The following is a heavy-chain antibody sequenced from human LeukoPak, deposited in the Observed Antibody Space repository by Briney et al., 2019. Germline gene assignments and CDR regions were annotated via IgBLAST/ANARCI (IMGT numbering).Heavy chain of an antibody. Sequence: SETLSLTCTVSGGSISSSSYYWGWIRQLPGKGLEWIGSIYYSGSTYYNPSLKSRVTISVDTSKNQFSLKLSSVTAADTAVYYCARTGGIVVVAATVDYWGQGTLVTVSS. CDR2: IYYSGST. CDR3: ARTGGIVVVAATVDY. D-gene: IGHD2-15*01. CDR1: GGSISSSSYY. V-gene: IGHV4-39*01. J-gene: IGHJ4*02.